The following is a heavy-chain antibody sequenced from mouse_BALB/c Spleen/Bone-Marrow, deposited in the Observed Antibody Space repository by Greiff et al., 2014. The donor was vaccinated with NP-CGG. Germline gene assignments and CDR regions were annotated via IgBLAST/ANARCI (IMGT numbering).Heavy chain of an antibody. J-gene: IGHJ2*01. V-gene: IGHV1-54*03. Sequence: QVQLKHSGAELVRPGTSVKVSCKASGYAFTNYLIEWVKQRPGQGLEWIGVINPGSGATNYNENFKGKATLTADKSSSTPYMQLSSLTSDDSAVYFCARRLTGTLYFDYWGQGTTLTVSS. CDR3: ARRLTGTLYFDY. CDR1: GYAFTNYL. CDR2: INPGSGAT. D-gene: IGHD4-1*01.